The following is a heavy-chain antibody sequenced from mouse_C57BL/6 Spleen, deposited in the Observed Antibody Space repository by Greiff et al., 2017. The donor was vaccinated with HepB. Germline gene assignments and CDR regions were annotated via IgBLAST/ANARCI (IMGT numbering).Heavy chain of an antibody. V-gene: IGHV1-58*01. D-gene: IGHD2-1*01. Sequence: VQLKESGAELVRPGSSVKMSCKTSGYTFTSYGINWVKQRPGQGLEWIGYIYIGNGYTEYNEKFKGKATLTSDTSSSTAYMQLSSLTSEDSAIYFCARKGVYYGNPYWYFDVWGTGTTVTVSS. CDR1: GYTFTSYG. J-gene: IGHJ1*03. CDR3: ARKGVYYGNPYWYFDV. CDR2: IYIGNGYT.